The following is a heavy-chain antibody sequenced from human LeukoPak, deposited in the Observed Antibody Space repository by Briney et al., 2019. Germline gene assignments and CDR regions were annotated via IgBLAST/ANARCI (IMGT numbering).Heavy chain of an antibody. CDR3: AREVRADNIAAAVRNAFDI. Sequence: SEILSLTCTVSGGSISSGGYYWSWIRQHPGKGLEWIGYIYYSGSTYYNPSLKSRVTISVDTSKNQFSLKLSSVTAADTAVYYCAREVRADNIAAAVRNAFDIWGQGTMVTVSS. V-gene: IGHV4-31*03. J-gene: IGHJ3*02. CDR1: GGSISSGGYY. D-gene: IGHD6-13*01. CDR2: IYYSGST.